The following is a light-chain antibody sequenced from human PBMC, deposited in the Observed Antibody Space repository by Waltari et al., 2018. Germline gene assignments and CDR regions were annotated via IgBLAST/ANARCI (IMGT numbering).Light chain of an antibody. V-gene: IGKV3-20*01. CDR1: QSISRF. CDR2: DAS. J-gene: IGKJ1*01. CDR3: QKYVTLPAT. Sequence: DIFLTQSPGTLSLSPGEGATLSCRASQSISRFLAWYQQKPGQAPRLLIYDASTRATGIPDRFSGSGSGTDFSLTISRLEPEDFAVYYCQKYVTLPATFGQGTKVEIK.